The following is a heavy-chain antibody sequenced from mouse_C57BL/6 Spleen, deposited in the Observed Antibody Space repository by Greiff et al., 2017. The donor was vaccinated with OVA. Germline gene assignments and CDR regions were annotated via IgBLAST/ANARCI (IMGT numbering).Heavy chain of an antibody. CDR3: TKKGIDYYGSSPYAMDY. D-gene: IGHD1-1*01. Sequence: QVQLQQSGAELVRPGASVTLSCKASGYTFTDYEMHWVKQTPVHGLEWIGAIDPETGGTAYNQKFKGKAILTADKSSSTAYMELRSLTSEDSAVYYCTKKGIDYYGSSPYAMDYWGQGTSVTVSS. V-gene: IGHV1-15*01. CDR2: IDPETGGT. J-gene: IGHJ4*01. CDR1: GYTFTDYE.